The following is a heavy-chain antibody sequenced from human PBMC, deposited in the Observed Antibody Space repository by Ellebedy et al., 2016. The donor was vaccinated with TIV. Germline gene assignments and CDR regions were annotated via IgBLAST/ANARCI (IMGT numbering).Heavy chain of an antibody. CDR3: ASPSGSYQDDAFDI. Sequence: SVKVSCXASGGTFSSYAISWVRQAPGQGLEWMGGIIPIFGTANYAQKFQGRVTITADESTSTAYMELSSLRSEDTAVYYCASPSGSYQDDAFDIWGQGTMVTVSS. J-gene: IGHJ3*02. CDR2: IIPIFGTA. CDR1: GGTFSSYA. V-gene: IGHV1-69*13. D-gene: IGHD1-26*01.